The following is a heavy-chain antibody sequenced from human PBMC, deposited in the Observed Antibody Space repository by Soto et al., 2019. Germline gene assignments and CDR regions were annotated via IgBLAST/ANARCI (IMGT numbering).Heavy chain of an antibody. CDR1: GYTFTGYY. Sequence: ASVKVSCKASGYTFTGYYMRWVRQAPGQGLEWMGWISTYNGNTKYAQKLQGRVTMTTDTSTSTAYMELRSLRSDDTAVFYCAREMVRGVGSDYWGQGTLVTVSS. V-gene: IGHV1-18*04. CDR3: AREMVRGVGSDY. CDR2: ISTYNGNT. J-gene: IGHJ4*02. D-gene: IGHD3-10*01.